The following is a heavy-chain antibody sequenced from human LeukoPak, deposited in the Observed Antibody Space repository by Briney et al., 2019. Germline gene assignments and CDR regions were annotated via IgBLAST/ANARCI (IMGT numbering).Heavy chain of an antibody. CDR1: GYTFSSYG. V-gene: IGHV1-18*01. J-gene: IGHJ4*02. D-gene: IGHD2-21*02. CDR3: ARDGPPRTYCGGDCYPGFDY. CDR2: ISAYNGNT. Sequence: GASVKVSCKASGYTFSSYGISWVRQAPGQGLEWMGWISAYNGNTNYAQKLQCRVTMTTDTSTSTAYMELRSLRSDDAAVYYCARDGPPRTYCGGDCYPGFDYWGQGTLVTVSS.